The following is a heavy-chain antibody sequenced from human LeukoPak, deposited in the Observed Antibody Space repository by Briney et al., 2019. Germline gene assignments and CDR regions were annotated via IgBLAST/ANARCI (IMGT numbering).Heavy chain of an antibody. Sequence: GGSLRLSCAASGFTFSSYGMHWVRQAPGKGLEWVAAIWDDGGTKYYAASVKRLFTISRDNSKNTLYLQMNSLRAEETAVYYCARVYCSGGSCYSNYYYYYGMDVWGQGTTVTVSS. CDR3: ARVYCSGGSCYSNYYYYYGMDV. J-gene: IGHJ6*02. D-gene: IGHD2-15*01. V-gene: IGHV3-33*01. CDR1: GFTFSSYG. CDR2: IWDDGGTK.